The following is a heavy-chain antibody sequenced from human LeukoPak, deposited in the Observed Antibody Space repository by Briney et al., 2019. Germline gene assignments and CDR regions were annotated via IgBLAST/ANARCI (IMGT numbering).Heavy chain of an antibody. V-gene: IGHV3-74*01. CDR1: GNYW. Sequence: GGSLRLSCAASGNYWMHWVRQAPGKGLVWVSHINSDGSWTSYADSVKGRFSISKDNAKNTVYLQMNSLRAEDTAVYYCVSFYETYWGRGTLVTVSS. CDR2: INSDGSWT. D-gene: IGHD2/OR15-2a*01. J-gene: IGHJ4*02. CDR3: VSFYETY.